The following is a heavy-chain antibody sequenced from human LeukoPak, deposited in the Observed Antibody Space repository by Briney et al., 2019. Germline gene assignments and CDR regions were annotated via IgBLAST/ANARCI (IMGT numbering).Heavy chain of an antibody. Sequence: ASVKVSCKASGGTFSSYAISWVRQAPGQGLEWMGGIIPIFGTANYAQKFQGRVTITADESTSTAYMELSSLRSEDAAVYYCARERPDYGGNSWGYWGQGTLVTVSS. CDR3: ARERPDYGGNSWGY. V-gene: IGHV1-69*01. CDR2: IIPIFGTA. D-gene: IGHD4-23*01. J-gene: IGHJ4*02. CDR1: GGTFSSYA.